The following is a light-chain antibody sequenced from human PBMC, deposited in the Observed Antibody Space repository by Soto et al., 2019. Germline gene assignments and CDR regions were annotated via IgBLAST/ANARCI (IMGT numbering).Light chain of an antibody. Sequence: DIQMTQSPSTLSASVGDRVTITCRASQSISSWLAWYQQKPGKAPKLLIYDASSLESGVPSRFSGSGSGTEFTLTISSLQPDDCATYYCQQYHTFSRTFGQGTKVEIK. CDR2: DAS. V-gene: IGKV1-5*01. CDR1: QSISSW. CDR3: QQYHTFSRT. J-gene: IGKJ1*01.